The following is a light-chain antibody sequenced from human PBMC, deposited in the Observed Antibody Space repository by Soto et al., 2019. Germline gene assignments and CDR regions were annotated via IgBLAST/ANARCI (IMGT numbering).Light chain of an antibody. CDR2: SND. J-gene: IGLJ2*01. CDR3: AAWDDSLSGPL. V-gene: IGLV1-47*01. Sequence: QPVLTQSPSASGTPGQRVIISCSGTSSNIGTNYVYWYQQLPGTAPKVLIYSNDKRPSGVPNRFSGSNSGTSASLAISGLRSEDEADYYCAAWDDSLSGPLFGGGTKVTVL. CDR1: SSNIGTNY.